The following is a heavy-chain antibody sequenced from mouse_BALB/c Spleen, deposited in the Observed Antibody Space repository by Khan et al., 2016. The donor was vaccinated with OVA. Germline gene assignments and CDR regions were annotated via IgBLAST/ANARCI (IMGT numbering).Heavy chain of an antibody. CDR1: GYSITSEFA. CDR3: ARKDYYDYDPFPY. Sequence: EVELVESGPGLVKPSQSLSLTCTVTGYSITSEFAWNWIRPFPGNKLEWMGYISYSGNTRYNPSLKSLISITRDTSRNQFFLQLNSVTTEDTATYYCARKDYYDYDPFPYWGQGTLVTVSA. J-gene: IGHJ3*01. V-gene: IGHV3-2*02. CDR2: ISYSGNT. D-gene: IGHD2-4*01.